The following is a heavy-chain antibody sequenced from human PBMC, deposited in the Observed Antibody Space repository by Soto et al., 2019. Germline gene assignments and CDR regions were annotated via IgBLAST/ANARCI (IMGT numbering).Heavy chain of an antibody. D-gene: IGHD1-26*01. V-gene: IGHV1-69*06. J-gene: IGHJ5*02. Sequence: QGQLVQSGAELNKPGSSVKVSCKAAVGTFSSYAISWVRQAPGQGLEWMGGIIPIFGTANYAQKFQGRVTITADKSTSTAYMELSSLRSEDTAVYYCARAPVGATTWFDPWGQGTLVTVSS. CDR2: IIPIFGTA. CDR1: VGTFSSYA. CDR3: ARAPVGATTWFDP.